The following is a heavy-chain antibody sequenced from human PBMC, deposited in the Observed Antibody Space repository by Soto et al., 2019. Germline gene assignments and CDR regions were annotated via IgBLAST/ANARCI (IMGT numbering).Heavy chain of an antibody. D-gene: IGHD3-22*01. CDR1: GFFFSSYA. J-gene: IGHJ4*02. Sequence: QVQLVESGGGVVQPERSLRLSCAASGFFFSSYAMHWVRQAPGKGLEWVALISYEGSYKYYGDSVKGRFTVSRDKSKNTLYLQMNGLRPGDTAVYYCSKAQNYYDSSGTYHCDYWSQGSLATVSS. CDR2: ISYEGSYK. CDR3: SKAQNYYDSSGTYHCDY. V-gene: IGHV3-30*18.